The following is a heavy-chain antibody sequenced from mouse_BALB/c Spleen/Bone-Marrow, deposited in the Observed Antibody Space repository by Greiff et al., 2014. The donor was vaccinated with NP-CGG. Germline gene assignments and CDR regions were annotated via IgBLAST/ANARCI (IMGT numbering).Heavy chain of an antibody. CDR1: GYTSTDYA. J-gene: IGHJ4*01. CDR2: ISTYYGDA. CDR3: ARSGKVRNAMDY. V-gene: IGHV1S137*01. Sequence: LEESGAELVRPGVSVKISCKGSGYTSTDYAMHWVKQSHAKSLEWIGVISTYYGDASYNQKFKGKATTTVDKSSSTAYMELARLTSEDSAIYYCARSGKVRNAMDYWGQGTSVTDSS. D-gene: IGHD2-14*01.